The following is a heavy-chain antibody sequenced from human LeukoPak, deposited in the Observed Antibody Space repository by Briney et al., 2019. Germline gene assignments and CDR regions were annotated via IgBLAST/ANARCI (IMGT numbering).Heavy chain of an antibody. CDR2: ISGSGVTT. V-gene: IGHV3-23*01. CDR1: GFTFSNYG. Sequence: GGSLRLSCAASGFTFSNYGMSWVRQAPGKGLEWVSAISGSGVTTYYADSVKGRFTISRDNSKHTLYLQMNSLRAEDTAVYYCARDWGRGTSGSGWYNWFDPWGQGTLVTVSS. J-gene: IGHJ5*02. D-gene: IGHD6-19*01. CDR3: ARDWGRGTSGSGWYNWFDP.